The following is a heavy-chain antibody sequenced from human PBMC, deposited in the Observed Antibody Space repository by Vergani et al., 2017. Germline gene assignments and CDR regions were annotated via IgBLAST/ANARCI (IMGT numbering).Heavy chain of an antibody. V-gene: IGHV4-34*01. Sequence: VQLLESGGGLVQPGGSLRLSCAASGFTFSSYAMSWVRQAPGKGLEWIGEINHSGSTNYNPSLKSRVTISVDTSKNQFSLKLSSVTAADTAVYYCARVEGRYWYFDLWGRGTLVTVSS. CDR1: GFTFSSYA. CDR3: ARVEGRYWYFDL. CDR2: INHSGST. J-gene: IGHJ2*01. D-gene: IGHD5-24*01.